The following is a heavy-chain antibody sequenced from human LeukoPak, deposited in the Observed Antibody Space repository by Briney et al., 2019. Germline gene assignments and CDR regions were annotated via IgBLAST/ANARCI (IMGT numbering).Heavy chain of an antibody. CDR1: GFTFGDYA. Sequence: GGSLRLSCTASGFTFGDYAMSWFRQAPGKGLEWVGFIRSKAYGGTTEYAASVKGRFTISRDDSKSIAYLQMNSLKTEDTAVYYCTRDTVKRGYSYGYPDYWGQGTLVTVSS. D-gene: IGHD5-18*01. V-gene: IGHV3-49*03. J-gene: IGHJ4*02. CDR3: TRDTVKRGYSYGYPDY. CDR2: IRSKAYGGTT.